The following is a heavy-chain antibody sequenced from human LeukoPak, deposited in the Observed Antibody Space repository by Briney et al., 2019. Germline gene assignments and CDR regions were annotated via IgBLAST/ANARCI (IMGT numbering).Heavy chain of an antibody. J-gene: IGHJ4*02. V-gene: IGHV3-33*06. CDR3: AKDQVGGSGYYCPLDY. D-gene: IGHD3-22*01. CDR2: IWYEGSNK. Sequence: GGSLRLSCSASGLTFSSYGMQWVRQAPGKGLGWVAAIWYEGSNKYYADSAKRRFTISSDNSNNTLYLQMNSLRAEDTAVYYCAKDQVGGSGYYCPLDYWGQGTLVTVSS. CDR1: GLTFSSYG.